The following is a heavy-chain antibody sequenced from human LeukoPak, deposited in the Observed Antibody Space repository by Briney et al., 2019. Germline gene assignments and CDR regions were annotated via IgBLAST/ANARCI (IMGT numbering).Heavy chain of an antibody. CDR3: ARRRSFDY. V-gene: IGHV4-34*01. CDR1: GGSFSGYY. J-gene: IGHJ4*02. Sequence: SETLSLTCAVYGGSFSGYYWSWIRQPPGKGLEWIGEINHSGSTNYNPPLKSRVTISVDTSKNQFSLKLSSVTAADTAVYYCARRRSFDYWGQGTLVTVSS. CDR2: INHSGST.